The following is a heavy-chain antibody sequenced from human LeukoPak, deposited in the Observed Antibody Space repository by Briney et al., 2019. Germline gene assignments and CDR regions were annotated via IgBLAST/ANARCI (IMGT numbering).Heavy chain of an antibody. CDR2: ISAYNGNT. CDR1: GYTFTSYG. D-gene: IGHD5-18*01. Sequence: VASVKVSCKASGYTFTSYGISWVRQAPGQGLEWMGWISAYNGNTNYAQKLQGRVTMTTDTSTSTAYMELRSLRSDDTAVYYCAREAIGYSYAKRFDYWGQGTLVTVPS. J-gene: IGHJ4*02. V-gene: IGHV1-18*01. CDR3: AREAIGYSYAKRFDY.